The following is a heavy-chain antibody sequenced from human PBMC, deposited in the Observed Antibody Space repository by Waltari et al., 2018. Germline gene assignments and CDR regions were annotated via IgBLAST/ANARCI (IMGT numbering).Heavy chain of an antibody. Sequence: EVQLVESGGGLVQPGGSLRLSCAASGFTFSNYWMHWVRQAPGKGLVWVSRIDRDWTSTSYADSVKGRFTISRDNAKNTLFLQMNSLRGEETAVYYCARDQGGARGFMDSWGQGTLVTVSS. CDR3: ARDQGGARGFMDS. J-gene: IGHJ4*02. D-gene: IGHD3-22*01. V-gene: IGHV3-74*01. CDR2: IDRDWTST. CDR1: GFTFSNYW.